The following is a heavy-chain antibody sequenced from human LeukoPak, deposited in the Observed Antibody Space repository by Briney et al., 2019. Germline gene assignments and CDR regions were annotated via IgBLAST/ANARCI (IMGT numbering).Heavy chain of an antibody. D-gene: IGHD3-3*01. V-gene: IGHV1-18*01. Sequence: ASVKVSCKASGYTFTSYGISWVRQAPGQGLEWMGRISAYNGNTHYAQKLQGRVTMTTDTSTSTAYMELRSLRSDDTAVYYCARDYGFDPIGGNFDYWGQGTLVTVSS. CDR3: ARDYGFDPIGGNFDY. CDR1: GYTFTSYG. CDR2: ISAYNGNT. J-gene: IGHJ4*02.